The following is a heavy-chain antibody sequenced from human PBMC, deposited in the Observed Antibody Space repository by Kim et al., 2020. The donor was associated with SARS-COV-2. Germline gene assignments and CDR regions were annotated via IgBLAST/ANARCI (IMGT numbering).Heavy chain of an antibody. V-gene: IGHV4-59*01. D-gene: IGHD6-13*01. CDR2: T. J-gene: IGHJ4*02. Sequence: TNYNPALKSRVTIAVATSKNQFSLKLSSVTAADTAVYYCARAFLPGIAAVWGQGTLVTVSS. CDR3: ARAFLPGIAAV.